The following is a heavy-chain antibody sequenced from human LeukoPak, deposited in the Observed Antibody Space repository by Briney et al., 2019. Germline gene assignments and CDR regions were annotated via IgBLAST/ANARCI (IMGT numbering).Heavy chain of an antibody. D-gene: IGHD3-22*01. CDR2: IYYSGNA. CDR3: ARGFYDSTGYQVDY. Sequence: SETLSLTCTVSGGSISSYYRSWIRQPPGKGLEWIGYIYYSGNANYNPSLKSRVTISVDTSKNQFSLKLSSVTAADTAVYYCARGFYDSTGYQVDYWGQGTLVTVSS. V-gene: IGHV4-59*13. CDR1: GGSISSYY. J-gene: IGHJ4*02.